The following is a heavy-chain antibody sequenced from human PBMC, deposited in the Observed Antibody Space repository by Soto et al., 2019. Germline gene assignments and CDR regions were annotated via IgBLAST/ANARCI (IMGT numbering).Heavy chain of an antibody. J-gene: IGHJ4*02. CDR2: VSYSGSP. V-gene: IGHV4-39*01. D-gene: IGHD1-20*01. CDR1: GASVSSSHY. CDR3: ARHYNTGAFFDY. Sequence: QLQLQESGPGLVKSSETLSLTCSVSGASVSSSHYCGWIRQPPGKGLEWIGSVSYSGSPYYSPSFKSLITISVDTSNNQSSLRLRAVTATDTAVYFCARHYNTGAFFDYWGQGKLVTVSS.